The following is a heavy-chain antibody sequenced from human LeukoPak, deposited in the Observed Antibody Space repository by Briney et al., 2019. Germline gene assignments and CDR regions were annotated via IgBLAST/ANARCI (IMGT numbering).Heavy chain of an antibody. D-gene: IGHD3-3*01. CDR3: ARSSKAPTYYDFWSGYLKGDYMDV. Sequence: GGSLRLSCAASGFTFSSYGMHWVRQAPGKGLEWVANIKQDGSEKYYVDSVKGRFTISRDNAKNSLYLQMNCLRAEDTAVYYCARSSKAPTYYDFWSGYLKGDYMDVWGKGTTVTVSS. CDR2: IKQDGSEK. CDR1: GFTFSSYG. V-gene: IGHV3-7*01. J-gene: IGHJ6*03.